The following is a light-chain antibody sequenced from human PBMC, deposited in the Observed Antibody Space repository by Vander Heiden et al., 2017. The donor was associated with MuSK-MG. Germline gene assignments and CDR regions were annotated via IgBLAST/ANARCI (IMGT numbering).Light chain of an antibody. CDR3: QKYNSAPRIT. Sequence: DIQMTQSPSSLSASVGDRVTITCRASQGISNYLAWYQQKPGKVPKLLIYAASTLQSGVPSRFSGSGSGTDFTRTISSLQPEDVATYYCQKYNSAPRITFGQGTRLEMK. V-gene: IGKV1-27*01. J-gene: IGKJ5*01. CDR2: AAS. CDR1: QGISNY.